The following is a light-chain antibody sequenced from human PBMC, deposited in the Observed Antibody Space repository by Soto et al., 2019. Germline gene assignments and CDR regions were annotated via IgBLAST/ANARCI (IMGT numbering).Light chain of an antibody. Sequence: EIVLTQSPATLSLSPGERAPLSCSASQSVRTYLAWYQVKPGQAPRLLIYDASSRASGVPARFSGSGSGTEFTLTISSLQSEDFAVYYCQQYNNWPRATFGGGTKVDI. V-gene: IGKV3D-15*01. J-gene: IGKJ4*01. CDR1: QSVRTY. CDR3: QQYNNWPRAT. CDR2: DAS.